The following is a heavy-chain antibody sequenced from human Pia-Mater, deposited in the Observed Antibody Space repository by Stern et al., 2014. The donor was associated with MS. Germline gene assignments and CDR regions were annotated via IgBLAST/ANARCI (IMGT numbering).Heavy chain of an antibody. CDR3: ARMMGSGYRHYFDY. CDR2: IDWNDKT. D-gene: IGHD3-3*01. CDR1: GFSLVTSGVR. J-gene: IGHJ4*02. V-gene: IGHV2-70*04. Sequence: ESGPALVKRTQTLTLTCTFSGFSLVTSGVRVSWIRQPPGKALEWLARIDWNDKTFYNTSLMTRLTISKDTSKNQVVLTMTNVDPVDTATYYCARMMGSGYRHYFDYWGQGTPVTVS.